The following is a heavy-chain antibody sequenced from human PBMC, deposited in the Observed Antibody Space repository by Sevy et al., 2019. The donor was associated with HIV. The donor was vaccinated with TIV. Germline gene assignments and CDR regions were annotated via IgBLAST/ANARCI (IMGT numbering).Heavy chain of an antibody. CDR2: ISGSGGST. CDR3: TNLYSYGYGFDY. Sequence: GGSVRLSCVASGFTFRSYAMNWVRQAPGRGLEWVSAISGSGGSTYYADSVKGRFTISRDNSKNTLYLQMNSLRAEDTAVYYCTNLYSYGYGFDYWGQGTLVTVSS. J-gene: IGHJ4*02. CDR1: GFTFRSYA. D-gene: IGHD5-18*01. V-gene: IGHV3-23*01.